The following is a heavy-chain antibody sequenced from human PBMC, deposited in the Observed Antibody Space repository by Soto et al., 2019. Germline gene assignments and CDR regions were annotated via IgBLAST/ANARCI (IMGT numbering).Heavy chain of an antibody. J-gene: IGHJ3*01. CDR1: GGTFSTYT. V-gene: IGHV1-69*18. D-gene: IGHD3-16*01. CDR2: IIPLFGTT. CDR3: ARRLDDRADEGFDV. Sequence: QVHLVQSGAEVRKPGSSVKVSCKTSGGTFSTYTIYWVRQAPGQGLEWMGRIIPLFGTTRYAQHFQDRVTITAEESTSTTYMELSSLRAEDTALYYCARRLDDRADEGFDVWGEGTAVTVSA.